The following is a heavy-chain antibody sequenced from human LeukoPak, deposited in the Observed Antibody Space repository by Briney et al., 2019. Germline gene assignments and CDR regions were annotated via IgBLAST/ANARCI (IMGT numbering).Heavy chain of an antibody. J-gene: IGHJ4*02. CDR3: ARGDVLRYFDWSARYDY. Sequence: ASVKVSCKASGYTFTSYYMHWVRQAPGQVLEWMGIINPSGGSTSYAQKFQGRVTMTRDTSTSTVYMELSSLRSEDTAVYYCARGDVLRYFDWSARYDYWGQGTLVTVSS. CDR2: INPSGGST. D-gene: IGHD3-9*01. V-gene: IGHV1-46*01. CDR1: GYTFTSYY.